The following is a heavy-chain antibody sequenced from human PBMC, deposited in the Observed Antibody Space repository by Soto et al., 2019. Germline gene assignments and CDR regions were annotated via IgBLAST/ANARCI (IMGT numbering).Heavy chain of an antibody. CDR2: IFSNGDT. Sequence: ELQLVASGGGLVQPGGSLRLCCAASGFTVSNNYVRWVRQAPGKGVDWVSLIFSNGDTRYADSVKGRFTISRDSSSNTLYLQMNSLRVEDTAVYYCARDGTYNWVGGQGIHVTVSS. CDR3: ARDGTYNWV. V-gene: IGHV3-66*01. J-gene: IGHJ4*02. D-gene: IGHD1-1*01. CDR1: GFTVSNNY.